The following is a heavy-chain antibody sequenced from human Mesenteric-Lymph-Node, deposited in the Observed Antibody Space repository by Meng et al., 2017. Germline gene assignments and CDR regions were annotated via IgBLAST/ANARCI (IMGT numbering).Heavy chain of an antibody. CDR3: ARGWAATGFDY. J-gene: IGHJ4*02. D-gene: IGHD6-13*01. Sequence: SETLSLTCDISGDSVSSNSGAWNWIRQSPSRGLEWLGRTYYSSKWYIDYAVSLKSRMIINPDTSKNQFSLQLNSVTPEDTAVYYCARGWAATGFDYWGQGSLVTVSS. V-gene: IGHV6-1*01. CDR2: TYYSSKWYI. CDR1: GDSVSSNSGA.